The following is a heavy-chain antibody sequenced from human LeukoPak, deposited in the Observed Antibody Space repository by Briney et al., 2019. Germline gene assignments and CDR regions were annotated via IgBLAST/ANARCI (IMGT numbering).Heavy chain of an antibody. Sequence: ASVKVSFKASGYTFSTYDINWVRQAAGQGLEWMAWMNPNSGNTGYAQKFKGRVTLTRDTSISTAYMELSSLRSEDTAVYYCARGGAQGMWPDYWGQGTLVTVSS. J-gene: IGHJ4*02. D-gene: IGHD2-21*01. V-gene: IGHV1-8*01. CDR3: ARGGAQGMWPDY. CDR2: MNPNSGNT. CDR1: GYTFSTYD.